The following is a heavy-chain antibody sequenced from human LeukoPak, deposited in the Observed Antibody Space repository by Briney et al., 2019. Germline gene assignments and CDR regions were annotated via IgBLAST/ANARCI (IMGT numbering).Heavy chain of an antibody. V-gene: IGHV4-34*01. D-gene: IGHD2-2*01. CDR2: INHSGST. CDR1: GGSFSGYY. CDR3: ARANVPIVVVPAAIWFDP. J-gene: IGHJ5*02. Sequence: SETLSLTCAVYGGSFSGYYWSWIRQPPGKGLEWIGEINHSGSTNYNPSLKSRVTISVDTSKNQFSLKLSSVTAADTAVYYCARANVPIVVVPAAIWFDPWGQGTLVTVSS.